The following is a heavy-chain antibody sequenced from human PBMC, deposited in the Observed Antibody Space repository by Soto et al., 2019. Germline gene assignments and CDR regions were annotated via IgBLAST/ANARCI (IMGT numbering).Heavy chain of an antibody. V-gene: IGHV4-59*11. Sequence: SQTLSLTCTVFGGSISSLYWSRILQPPGKGLEWIGYIYYSGSTNYNPSLKSRVTISVDTSKNQFSLKLSSVTAADTAVYYCARAYYYDSSGYYLFDYWGQGTLVTVSS. CDR3: ARAYYYDSSGYYLFDY. J-gene: IGHJ4*02. D-gene: IGHD3-22*01. CDR1: GGSISSLY. CDR2: IYYSGST.